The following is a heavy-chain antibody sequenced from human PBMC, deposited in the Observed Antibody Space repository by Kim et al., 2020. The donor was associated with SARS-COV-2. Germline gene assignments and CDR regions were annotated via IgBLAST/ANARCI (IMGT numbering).Heavy chain of an antibody. CDR1: GGSISSSSYY. CDR2: IYYSGST. Sequence: SETLSLTCTVSGGSISSSSYYWGWIRQPPGKGLEWIGSIYYSGSTYYNPSLKSRVTISVDTSKNQFSLKLSSVTAADTAVYYCARLGAAAGPYYYYYGMDVWGQGTTVTVSS. D-gene: IGHD6-13*01. J-gene: IGHJ6*02. V-gene: IGHV4-39*01. CDR3: ARLGAAAGPYYYYYGMDV.